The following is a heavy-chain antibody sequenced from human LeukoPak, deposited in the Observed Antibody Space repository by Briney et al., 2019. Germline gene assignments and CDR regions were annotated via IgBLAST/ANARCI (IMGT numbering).Heavy chain of an antibody. CDR1: GFTFDDYT. CDR3: AKEGITGTNYFDY. V-gene: IGHV3-43*01. Sequence: PGGSLRLSCAASGFTFDDYTMHWVRQAPGKGLGWVSLISWDGGSTYYADSVKGRFTISRDNSKNSLYLQMNSLRTEDTALYYCAKEGITGTNYFDYWGQGTLVTVSS. CDR2: ISWDGGST. D-gene: IGHD1/OR15-1a*01. J-gene: IGHJ4*02.